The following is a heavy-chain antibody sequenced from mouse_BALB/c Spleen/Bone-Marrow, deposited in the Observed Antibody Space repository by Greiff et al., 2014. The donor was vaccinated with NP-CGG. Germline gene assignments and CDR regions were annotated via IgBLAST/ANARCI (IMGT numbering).Heavy chain of an antibody. V-gene: IGHV14-3*02. J-gene: IGHJ1*01. Sequence: VQLQQSGAELVKPGASVKLSCTASGFNIKDTYMHWVKQRPEQGLEWIGGIDPANGNTKYDPKFQGKATITADTSSNTAYLQLSSLTSEDTAVYYCASYRYAWYFDVRGAGTTVTVSS. CDR3: ASYRYAWYFDV. CDR2: IDPANGNT. D-gene: IGHD2-14*01. CDR1: GFNIKDTY.